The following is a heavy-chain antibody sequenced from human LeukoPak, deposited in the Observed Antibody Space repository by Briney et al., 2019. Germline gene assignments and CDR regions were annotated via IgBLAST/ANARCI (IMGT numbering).Heavy chain of an antibody. Sequence: SETLSLTCIVSGDSISSYSTYYWGWVRQPPGKGLEWIGSMFDSGSPYYNPSLKSRVTISVDTSKNQFSLNLSSVTAADTAVYYCARSRGYSYAHDYWGQGTLVTVSS. CDR1: GDSISSYSTYY. CDR2: MFDSGSP. V-gene: IGHV4-39*01. J-gene: IGHJ4*02. CDR3: ARSRGYSYAHDY. D-gene: IGHD5-18*01.